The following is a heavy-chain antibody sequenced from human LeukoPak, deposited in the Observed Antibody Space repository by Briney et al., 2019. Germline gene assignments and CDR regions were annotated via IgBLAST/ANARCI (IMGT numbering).Heavy chain of an antibody. CDR1: GFTFSSYS. CDR3: ARVIPLGSYHRAGY. CDR2: ISSSSSYI. D-gene: IGHD1-26*01. V-gene: IGHV3-21*01. J-gene: IGHJ4*02. Sequence: GGSLRLSCAASGFTFSSYSMNWVRQAPGKGLEWVSSISSSSSYIYYADSVKGRFTISRDNAKNSLYLQMNSLRAEDTAVYYCARVIPLGSYHRAGYWDQGTLVTVSS.